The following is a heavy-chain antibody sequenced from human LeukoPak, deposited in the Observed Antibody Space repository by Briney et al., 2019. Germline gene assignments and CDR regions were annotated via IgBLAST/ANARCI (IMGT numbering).Heavy chain of an antibody. CDR3: ARLWGYSYGYLDY. Sequence: SETLSLTCTVSGGSISITSYYWGWIRQPPGKGLEWIGSIYKSGSTYYNPSLKSRVTISVDTSKNQFSLKLSSVTAADTAVYYCARLWGYSYGYLDYWGQGTLVTVSS. J-gene: IGHJ4*02. D-gene: IGHD5-18*01. V-gene: IGHV4-39*01. CDR1: GGSISITSYY. CDR2: IYKSGST.